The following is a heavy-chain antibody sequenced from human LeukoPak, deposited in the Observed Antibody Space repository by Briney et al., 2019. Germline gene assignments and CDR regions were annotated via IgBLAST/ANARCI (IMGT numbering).Heavy chain of an antibody. Sequence: GGSLRLSCAASGFTFSIYSMHWVRQAPGKGLEWVAVISYDGSNKYYADSVKGRFTISRDNSKNTLYLQMNSLRAEDTAVYYCAKVSGQIVVVPAAIFPGYYYYMDVWGKGTTVTVSS. CDR1: GFTFSIYS. CDR2: ISYDGSNK. V-gene: IGHV3-30-3*01. D-gene: IGHD2-2*01. CDR3: AKVSGQIVVVPAAIFPGYYYYMDV. J-gene: IGHJ6*03.